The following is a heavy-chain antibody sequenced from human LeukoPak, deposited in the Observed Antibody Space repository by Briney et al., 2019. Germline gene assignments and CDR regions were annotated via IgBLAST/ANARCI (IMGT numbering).Heavy chain of an antibody. CDR2: IYYSGST. CDR1: GGSISSYY. CDR3: ARAPRSGAYWFDP. D-gene: IGHD3-3*01. J-gene: IGHJ5*02. V-gene: IGHV4-59*01. Sequence: PSETLSLTCTVSGGSISSYYWSWIRQPPGKGLEWIGYIYYSGSTNYNPSLKSRVTISVDTSKTQFSLKLSSVTAAATAVYYCARAPRSGAYWFDPWGQGTLVTVSS.